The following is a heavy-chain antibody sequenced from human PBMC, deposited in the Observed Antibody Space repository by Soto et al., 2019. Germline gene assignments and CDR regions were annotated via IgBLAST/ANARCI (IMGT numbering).Heavy chain of an antibody. CDR3: VRTSYYYDSSGYYYSPFDY. CDR1: GYSFTSYW. CDR2: IYPGDSDT. V-gene: IGHV5-51*01. J-gene: IGHJ4*02. D-gene: IGHD3-22*01. Sequence: LGESLKISCKGSGYSFTSYWIGWVPQMPGKGLEWMGIIYPGDSDTRYSPSFQGQVTISADKSISTAYLQWSSLKASDTAMYYCVRTSYYYDSSGYYYSPFDYWGQGTLVTVSS.